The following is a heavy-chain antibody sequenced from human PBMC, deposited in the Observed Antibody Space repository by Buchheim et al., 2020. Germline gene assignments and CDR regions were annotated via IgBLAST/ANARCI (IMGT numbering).Heavy chain of an antibody. CDR2: IYHSGST. Sequence: QLQLQESGSGLVKPSQTLSLTCAVSGGSISSGGYSWSWIRQPPGKGLEWIGYIYHSGSTYYNPSLKSRVTLSVDRSRNQFSLKLSSVTAADTAVYYCARFGYYDSSGYYVRYFDYWGQGTL. CDR3: ARFGYYDSSGYYVRYFDY. J-gene: IGHJ4*02. CDR1: GGSISSGGYS. V-gene: IGHV4-30-2*01. D-gene: IGHD3-22*01.